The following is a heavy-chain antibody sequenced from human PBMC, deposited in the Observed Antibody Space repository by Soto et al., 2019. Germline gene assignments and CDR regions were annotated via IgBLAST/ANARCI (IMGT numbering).Heavy chain of an antibody. D-gene: IGHD2-21*02. CDR2: IYYSGST. CDR1: GGSISSGDYY. CDR3: ARDPYCGGDCYPTGYGYYYYGMDV. J-gene: IGHJ6*02. V-gene: IGHV4-30-4*01. Sequence: PSETLSLTCTVSGGSISSGDYYWSWIRQPPGKGLEWIGYIYYSGSTYYNPSLKSRVTISVDTSKNQFSLKLSSVTAADTAVYYCARDPYCGGDCYPTGYGYYYYGMDVWGQGTKVTVSS.